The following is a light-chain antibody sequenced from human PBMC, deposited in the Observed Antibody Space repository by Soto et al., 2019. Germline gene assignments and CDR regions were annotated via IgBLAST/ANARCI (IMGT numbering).Light chain of an antibody. CDR2: KAS. Sequence: EIQMTQSPSTLSASVGDRVIVTCRASQSISTWLAWHQQKPGKAPKLLISKASSLESGVPSRFSGSGSGTEFTLTISSLQPDDFATYYCQQYFRFRAFGQGTKVDI. CDR3: QQYFRFRA. CDR1: QSISTW. V-gene: IGKV1-5*03. J-gene: IGKJ1*01.